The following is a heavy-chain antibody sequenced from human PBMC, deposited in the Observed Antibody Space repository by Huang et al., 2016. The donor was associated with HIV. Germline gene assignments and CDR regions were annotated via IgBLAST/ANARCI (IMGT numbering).Heavy chain of an antibody. CDR1: GGSISSHY. Sequence: QVQLQESGPGLVKPSETLSLTCTVSGGSISSHYRSWIRQPPGKGLEWIGSIYYRRSTNYNPALKGRGTIAEDTSKTRFSLKLSSVTAADTAVYYCARVSSSWYPYYYYYYYMDVWGKGTTVTVSS. J-gene: IGHJ6*03. D-gene: IGHD6-13*01. CDR2: IYYRRST. CDR3: ARVSSSWYPYYYYYYYMDV. V-gene: IGHV4-59*11.